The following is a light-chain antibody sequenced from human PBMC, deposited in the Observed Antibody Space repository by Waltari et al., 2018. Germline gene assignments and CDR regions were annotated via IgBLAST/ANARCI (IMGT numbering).Light chain of an antibody. J-gene: IGLJ3*02. CDR1: SSDIGAYDY. Sequence: QSALTQPASVSGSPGQSITISCTGTSSDIGAYDYVSWYQQHPGKATKLMIDEVDNRTSGVSFRLSASRSRNTAALTISELQAEDEADYYCASHTSISSNWLFGGGTKLTVL. CDR3: ASHTSISSNWL. V-gene: IGLV2-14*01. CDR2: EVD.